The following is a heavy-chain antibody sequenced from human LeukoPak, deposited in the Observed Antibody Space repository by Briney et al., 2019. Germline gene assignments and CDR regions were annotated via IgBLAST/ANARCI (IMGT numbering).Heavy chain of an antibody. V-gene: IGHV3-48*02. CDR1: GFTFSSYS. J-gene: IGHJ4*02. CDR3: ARGYSYDY. D-gene: IGHD5-18*01. Sequence: GGSLRLSCVASGFTFSSYSMNWVRQAPGRGLEWVSYIRSSSSTIYYADSVKGRFTISRDNAKNSLYLQMNSLRDEDTAVYFCARGYSYDYWGQGTLVTVSS. CDR2: IRSSSSTI.